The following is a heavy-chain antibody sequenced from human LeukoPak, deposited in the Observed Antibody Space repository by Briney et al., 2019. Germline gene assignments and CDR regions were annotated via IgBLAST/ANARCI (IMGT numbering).Heavy chain of an antibody. CDR3: ARNWNFFDY. V-gene: IGHV4-39*01. J-gene: IGHJ4*02. Sequence: SETLSLTCTVSGGSISSSSYYWGWIRQPPGKGLEWIGSIYYSGSTYCNPSLKSRVTISVDTSKNQFSLKLSSVTAADTAVYYCARNWNFFDYWGQGTLVTVSS. D-gene: IGHD1-7*01. CDR1: GGSISSSSYY. CDR2: IYYSGST.